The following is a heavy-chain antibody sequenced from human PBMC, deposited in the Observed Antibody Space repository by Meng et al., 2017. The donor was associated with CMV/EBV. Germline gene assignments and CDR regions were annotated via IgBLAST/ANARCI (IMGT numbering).Heavy chain of an antibody. CDR2: MNKSGST. J-gene: IGHJ4*02. CDR3: ARARGYDFWSGYYTDDYFDY. V-gene: IGHV4-34*01. CDR1: SGNE. Sequence: SGNEWSWKRQPRGKGLEWIGEMNKSGSTNYNPSLKSRVTISVDTSKNQFSLKLSSVTAADTAVYYCARARGYDFWSGYYTDDYFDYWGQGTLVTVSS. D-gene: IGHD3-3*01.